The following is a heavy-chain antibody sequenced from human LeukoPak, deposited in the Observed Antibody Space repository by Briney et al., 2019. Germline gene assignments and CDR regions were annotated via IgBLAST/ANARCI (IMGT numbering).Heavy chain of an antibody. Sequence: PGASLRLPCAASGFTFSSYAMSWVRQAPGKGLEWVSAISGSGGSTYYADSVKGRFTISRDNSKNTLYLQMNSLRAEDTAVYYCAKDREGGFDYWGQGTLVTVSS. V-gene: IGHV3-23*01. J-gene: IGHJ4*02. D-gene: IGHD1-26*01. CDR2: ISGSGGST. CDR1: GFTFSSYA. CDR3: AKDREGGFDY.